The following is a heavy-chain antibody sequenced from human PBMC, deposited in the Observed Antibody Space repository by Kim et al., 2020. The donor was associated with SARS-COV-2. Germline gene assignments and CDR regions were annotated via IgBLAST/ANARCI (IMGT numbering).Heavy chain of an antibody. CDR1: GGSISCDGCF. Sequence: SETLSLTCTVSGGSISCDGCFWTWIRQHPGKGLEWIGYIYYSGSTSYNPSLKSRVTISVDTSKNQFSLKLSSVTAADTAVYYCARDSSDGSGRDFDYWGQGTLVTVSS. CDR3: ARDSSDGSGRDFDY. J-gene: IGHJ4*02. D-gene: IGHD3-10*01. CDR2: IYYSGST. V-gene: IGHV4-31*03.